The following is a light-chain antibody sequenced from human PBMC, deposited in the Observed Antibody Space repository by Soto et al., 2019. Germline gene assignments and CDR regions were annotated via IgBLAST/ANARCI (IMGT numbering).Light chain of an antibody. CDR1: QAIDSW. CDR2: TAS. Sequence: DIQMTQPPSSVSASVGDRVTITCLSSQAIDSWLAWYQQKPAKAPKVMIYTASSLQSGVPSRFSGSGSGTDCTLTISSLQPEDVATYYCQQSYNTPLTFGQGTKVDI. J-gene: IGKJ1*01. CDR3: QQSYNTPLT. V-gene: IGKV1-39*01.